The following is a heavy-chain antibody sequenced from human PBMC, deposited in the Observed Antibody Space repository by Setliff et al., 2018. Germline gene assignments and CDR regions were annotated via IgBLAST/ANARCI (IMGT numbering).Heavy chain of an antibody. Sequence: LSLTCAVYGDSFSDYYWSWIRQPPGKGLEWIEEINHRGSANYSPSLRSRVTMSVDTSKKQLSLKLSTVTAADTAVYFCVRVDMVLSNFDFWGQGTLVTVSS. V-gene: IGHV4-34*01. CDR1: GDSFSDYY. CDR3: VRVDMVLSNFDF. D-gene: IGHD3-10*01. J-gene: IGHJ4*02. CDR2: INHRGSA.